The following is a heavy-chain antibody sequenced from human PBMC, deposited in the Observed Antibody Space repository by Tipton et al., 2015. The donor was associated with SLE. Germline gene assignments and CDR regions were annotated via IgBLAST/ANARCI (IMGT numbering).Heavy chain of an antibody. CDR1: GGSFSGHY. CDR3: ARDPRGGDGFDV. CDR2: VNDSGST. J-gene: IGHJ3*01. Sequence: LRLSCAVYGGSFSGHYWSWIRQPPGKGLEWIGEVNDSGSTDYNPSLKSRLTISVDTSKNQFSLNLSSVTAADTAVYYCARDPRGGDGFDVWGQGTMVTVSS. V-gene: IGHV4-34*01. D-gene: IGHD3-16*01.